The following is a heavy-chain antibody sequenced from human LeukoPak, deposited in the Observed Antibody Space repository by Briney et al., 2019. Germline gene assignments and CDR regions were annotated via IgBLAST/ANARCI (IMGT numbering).Heavy chain of an antibody. CDR3: AKDLEDYGDYYFDY. J-gene: IGHJ4*02. Sequence: GRSLRLSCAASGFTFSSYGMHWVRQAPGKGLEWVAVISYDGSNKYYADSVKGQFTISRDNSKNTLYLQMNSLRAEDTAVYYCAKDLEDYGDYYFDYWGQGTLVTVSS. D-gene: IGHD4-17*01. CDR1: GFTFSSYG. V-gene: IGHV3-30*18. CDR2: ISYDGSNK.